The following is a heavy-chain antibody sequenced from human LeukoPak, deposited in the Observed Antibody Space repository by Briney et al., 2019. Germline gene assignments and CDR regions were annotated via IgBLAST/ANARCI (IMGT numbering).Heavy chain of an antibody. CDR3: ARQSRLLTGYFDY. Sequence: KPSETLSLTCTVSGGSISSSAYYWGWIRQPPGKGLEWIGNIYYSGNTYYNPSLKSRVTISVDTSKNQFSLMLSSVAAADTAVYYCARQSRLLTGYFDYWGQGTLVSVSS. J-gene: IGHJ4*02. V-gene: IGHV4-39*01. D-gene: IGHD3-9*01. CDR2: IYYSGNT. CDR1: GGSISSSAYY.